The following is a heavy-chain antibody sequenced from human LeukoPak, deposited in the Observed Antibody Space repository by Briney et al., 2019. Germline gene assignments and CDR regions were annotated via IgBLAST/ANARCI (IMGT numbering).Heavy chain of an antibody. CDR2: ISSSSTI. V-gene: IGHV3-48*01. CDR3: ARGSTYYDSSGQVPFDY. CDR1: GFTFSTYS. J-gene: IGHJ4*02. Sequence: GGSLRLSCAASGFTFSTYSMDWVRQAPGKGLEWVSYISSSSTIYYADSVKGRFTISRDNAKNSLYLQMNSLRAEDTAVYYCARGSTYYDSSGQVPFDYWGQGTLVTVSS. D-gene: IGHD3-22*01.